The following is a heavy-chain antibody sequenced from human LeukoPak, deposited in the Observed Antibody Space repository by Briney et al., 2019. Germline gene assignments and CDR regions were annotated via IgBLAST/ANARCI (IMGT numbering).Heavy chain of an antibody. Sequence: SETLSLTCTVSGGSISSYYWTWVRQHPGKGLEWIGHIYYSGSTYYNPSLKSRVTMSVDTSKTQFSLKLNSVTDADTAVYYCARDSGHDAIPDYGMDVWGQGTTVTVSS. CDR3: ARDSGHDAIPDYGMDV. CDR2: IYYSGST. V-gene: IGHV4-59*06. CDR1: GGSISSYY. D-gene: IGHD5-24*01. J-gene: IGHJ6*02.